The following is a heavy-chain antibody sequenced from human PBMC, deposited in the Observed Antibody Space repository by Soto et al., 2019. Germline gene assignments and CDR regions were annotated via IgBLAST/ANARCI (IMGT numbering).Heavy chain of an antibody. CDR3: AHRLFYDFDGNFGY. D-gene: IGHD3-16*01. CDR2: IYWDDDK. J-gene: IGHJ4*02. V-gene: IGHV2-5*02. Sequence: QITLKESGPTLVKPTQTLTLTCTFSGFSLSTSGVGVGWIRQPPGKALEWLALIYWDDDKRYSPSLKSRLTITQDPSKNQVVLTMTNMDPVDTATYYCAHRLFYDFDGNFGYWGQGTLVTVSS. CDR1: GFSLSTSGVG.